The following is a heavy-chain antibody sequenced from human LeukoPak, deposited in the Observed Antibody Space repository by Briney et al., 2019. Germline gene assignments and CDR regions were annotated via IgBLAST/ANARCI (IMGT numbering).Heavy chain of an antibody. CDR3: ARDRRWFGELSGFDY. D-gene: IGHD3-10*01. Sequence: ASVKVSCKASGYTFTSYGISWVRQAPGQGLEWMGWISAYNGNTNYAQKLQGRVTMTTDTSTSTAYMELRSLRSDDTAVYYCARDRRWFGELSGFDYWGQGTLVTVSS. CDR2: ISAYNGNT. CDR1: GYTFTSYG. V-gene: IGHV1-18*01. J-gene: IGHJ4*02.